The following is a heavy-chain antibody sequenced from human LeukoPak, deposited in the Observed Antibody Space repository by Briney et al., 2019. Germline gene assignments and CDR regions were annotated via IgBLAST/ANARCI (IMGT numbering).Heavy chain of an antibody. Sequence: GASVKVSCKASGYIFTSYYMHWVRQAPGQGLEWMGIINPSGGSTSYAQNFQGRVTMTRDTSTSTVYMELRSLRSEDTAVYYCARRYGDHAWYFDLWGRGTLVTVSS. V-gene: IGHV1-46*01. J-gene: IGHJ2*01. CDR3: ARRYGDHAWYFDL. D-gene: IGHD4-17*01. CDR1: GYIFTSYY. CDR2: INPSGGST.